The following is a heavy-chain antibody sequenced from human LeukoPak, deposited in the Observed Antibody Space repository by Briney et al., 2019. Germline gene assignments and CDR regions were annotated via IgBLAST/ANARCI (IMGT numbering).Heavy chain of an antibody. J-gene: IGHJ4*02. Sequence: SETLSLTCAVYGGSFSGYYWSWIRQPPGKGLEWIGEINHSGSTNYNPSLKSRVTISVDTSKNQFSLKLSSVTAADTAVYYCARDSDCGGDCYFPLDYWGQGTLVTVSS. CDR3: ARDSDCGGDCYFPLDY. CDR1: GGSFSGYY. CDR2: INHSGST. V-gene: IGHV4-34*01. D-gene: IGHD2-21*02.